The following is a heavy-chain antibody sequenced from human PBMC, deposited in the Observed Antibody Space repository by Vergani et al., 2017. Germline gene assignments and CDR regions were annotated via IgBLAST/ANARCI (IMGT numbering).Heavy chain of an antibody. CDR2: ISWNSNSI. CDR3: AKDLGTSSGGGWFDP. J-gene: IGHJ5*02. D-gene: IGHD6-6*01. V-gene: IGHV3-9*02. Sequence: DVQLEESGGGLVLPGRSLGLSCVASGFTSAGYAMHWVRQAPGKGLEWVSGISWNSNSIGYADSVKGRFTISRDNAKNSLYLQMNSLRAEDTALYYCAKDLGTSSGGGWFDPWGQGTLVTVSS. CDR1: GFTSAGYA.